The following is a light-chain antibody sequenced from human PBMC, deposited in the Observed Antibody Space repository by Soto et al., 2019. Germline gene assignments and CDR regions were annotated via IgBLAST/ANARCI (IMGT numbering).Light chain of an antibody. CDR1: SSDVGGYNY. V-gene: IGLV2-11*01. Sequence: QSVLTQRRSVSGSPGQSVTISCTGTSSDVGGYNYVSWYQQHPGKAPKLMIYDVSKRPSGVPDRFSGSKSGNTASLTISGLQAEDEADYYCCSYAGSYTFVYVFGTGTKLTVL. J-gene: IGLJ1*01. CDR3: CSYAGSYTFVYV. CDR2: DVS.